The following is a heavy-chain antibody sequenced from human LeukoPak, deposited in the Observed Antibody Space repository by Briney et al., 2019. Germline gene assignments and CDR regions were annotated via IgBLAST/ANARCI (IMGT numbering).Heavy chain of an antibody. V-gene: IGHV3-30*18. Sequence: GGSLRLSCAASGFTFSSYGMHWVRQAPGKRLEWVAVISYDGSDKNYADSVKGRFTISRDNSKNTLYLQMNSLRAEDTAVYYCAYDSSGYYYTPGDYWGQGTLVTVSS. J-gene: IGHJ4*02. CDR1: GFTFSSYG. CDR2: ISYDGSDK. D-gene: IGHD3-22*01. CDR3: AYDSSGYYYTPGDY.